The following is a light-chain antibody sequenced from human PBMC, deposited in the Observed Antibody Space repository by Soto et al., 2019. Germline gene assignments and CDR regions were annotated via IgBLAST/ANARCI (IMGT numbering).Light chain of an antibody. J-gene: IGKJ4*01. CDR1: QSVTSNY. Sequence: EIVLTQSPGTQSLSPGEGATLSCRASQSVTSNYLAWYQQKPGQSPRLLIYGASSMATGIPDRFSGSGSETDFTLTISRLEPEDFAVYYCHQYGTSPLTFGGGTKVEIK. CDR3: HQYGTSPLT. V-gene: IGKV3-20*01. CDR2: GAS.